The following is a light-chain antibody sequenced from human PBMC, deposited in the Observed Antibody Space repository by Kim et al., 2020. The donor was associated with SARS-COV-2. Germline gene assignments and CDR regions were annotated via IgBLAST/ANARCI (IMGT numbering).Light chain of an antibody. CDR1: SLRNYY. V-gene: IGLV3-19*01. CDR3: NSRDTSGNYWV. J-gene: IGLJ3*02. CDR2: GKN. Sequence: SSELTQDPAVSVALGQTVRITCQGDSLRNYYASWYQHKPGQAPVVVIYGKNNRPSGIPDRFSGSSSGNTTSLTINGAQAEDEADYYCNSRDTSGNYWVFG.